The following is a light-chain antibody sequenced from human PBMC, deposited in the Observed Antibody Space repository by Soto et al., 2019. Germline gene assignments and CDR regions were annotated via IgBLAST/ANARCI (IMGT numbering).Light chain of an antibody. V-gene: IGKV1-5*03. CDR1: QSTSSW. CDR2: KAS. CDR3: QQYNTYSRT. Sequence: DIQMTQSPSTLSASVGDRVTITCRASQSTSSWLAWYQQKPGKAPKVLIYKASTLDSGVPSRFSGSGSGTEFTLTISSLQPDDFATYYCQQYNTYSRTFVQGTMV. J-gene: IGKJ1*01.